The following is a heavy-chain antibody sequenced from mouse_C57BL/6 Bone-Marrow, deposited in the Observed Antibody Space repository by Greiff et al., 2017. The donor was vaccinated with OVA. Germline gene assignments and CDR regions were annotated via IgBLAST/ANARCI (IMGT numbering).Heavy chain of an antibody. Sequence: QVQLQQSGPELVKPGASVKISCKASGYAFSSSWMNWVKQRPGTGLEWIGRIYPGDGDTKYNGKFKGKATLTADKSSRTAYMQLSSLTSEDAAVYVCERSSREDYAKDYWGQGTPVTVSS. CDR3: ERSSREDYAKDY. J-gene: IGHJ4*01. D-gene: IGHD1-1*01. CDR2: IYPGDGDT. CDR1: GYAFSSSW. V-gene: IGHV1-82*01.